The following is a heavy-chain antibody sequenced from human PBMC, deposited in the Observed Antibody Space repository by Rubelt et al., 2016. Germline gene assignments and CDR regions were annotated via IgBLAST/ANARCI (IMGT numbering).Heavy chain of an antibody. J-gene: IGHJ5*02. D-gene: IGHD6-6*01. V-gene: IGHV4-59*01. CDR1: GGSISSYY. Sequence: QVQLQESGPGLVKPSETLSLTCTVSGGSISSYYWSWIRQPPGKGLEWIGYIYYSGSTNYNPSLKSRVTISVAPSKNQFSLKLSSVTAADTAVYYCARATSSSPLVANWFDPWGQGTLVTVSS. CDR3: ARATSSSPLVANWFDP. CDR2: IYYSGST.